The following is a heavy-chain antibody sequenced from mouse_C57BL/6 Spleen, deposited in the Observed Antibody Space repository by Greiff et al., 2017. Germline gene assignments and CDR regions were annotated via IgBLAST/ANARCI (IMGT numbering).Heavy chain of an antibody. D-gene: IGHD1-1*02. Sequence: VKLQQPGAELVRPGSSVKLSCKASGYTFTSYWMDWVKQRPGQGLEWIGNIYPSDSETHYNQKFKDKATLTVDKSSSTAYMQLSSLTSEDSAVYYCARDYGHAMDYWGQGTSVTVSS. V-gene: IGHV1-61*01. J-gene: IGHJ4*01. CDR1: GYTFTSYW. CDR3: ARDYGHAMDY. CDR2: IYPSDSET.